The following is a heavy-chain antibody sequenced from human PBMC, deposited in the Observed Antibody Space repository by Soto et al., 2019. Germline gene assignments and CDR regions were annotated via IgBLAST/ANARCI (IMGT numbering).Heavy chain of an antibody. CDR3: AKDVTYGDYPTHFFDY. D-gene: IGHD4-17*01. V-gene: IGHV3-23*01. CDR2: ISGSGGST. CDR1: GFTFSSYA. J-gene: IGHJ4*02. Sequence: PGGSLRLSCAASGFTFSSYAMSWVRQAPGKGLEWVSAISGSGGSTYYADSVKGRFTISRDNSKNTLYLQMNSLRAEDTAVYYCAKDVTYGDYPTHFFDYWGQGTLVNVSS.